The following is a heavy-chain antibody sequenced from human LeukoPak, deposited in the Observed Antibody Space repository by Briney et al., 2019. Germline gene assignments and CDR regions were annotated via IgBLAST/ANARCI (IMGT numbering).Heavy chain of an antibody. CDR2: IRSTAYGATT. CDR3: TRGVYQLLYFDY. Sequence: GGSLRLSCTASGFIFGDYAMSWVRQAPEKGLEWVAFIRSTAYGATTEYAASVKDRFTISRDDSKRIAYLQMNSLKTDDTAVYYCTRGVYQLLYFDYWGQGALVTVSS. J-gene: IGHJ4*02. V-gene: IGHV3-49*04. CDR1: GFIFGDYA. D-gene: IGHD6-13*01.